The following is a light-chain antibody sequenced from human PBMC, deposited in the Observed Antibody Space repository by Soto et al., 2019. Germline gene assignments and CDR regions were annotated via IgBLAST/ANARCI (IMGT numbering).Light chain of an antibody. V-gene: IGLV2-23*02. J-gene: IGLJ1*01. CDR2: DVT. CDR3: CSYAGSLTYV. Sequence: QSALAQPASMSGSPGQSITISCAGTSSDVGNYGLVSWYQHHPGRAPKLIIYDVTNRPSGISNRFSGSKSGDTASLTISGLQAEDEADYYCCSYAGSLTYVFGTGTKLTVL. CDR1: SSDVGNYGL.